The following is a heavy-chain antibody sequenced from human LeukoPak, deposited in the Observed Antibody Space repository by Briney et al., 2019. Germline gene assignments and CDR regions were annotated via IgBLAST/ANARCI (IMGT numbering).Heavy chain of an antibody. CDR2: IYYSVST. CDR1: GGSISSISYY. CDR3: ARRLTGSGWYKWFDP. D-gene: IGHD6-19*01. J-gene: IGHJ5*02. Sequence: SETLSLTCTVSGGSISSISYYWGWLRQPPGKGLEWIGGIYYSVSTYYYRSLKSGVTLSVDTSKNQFSLTLSSVTGADTAVYYCARRLTGSGWYKWFDPWGQGTLVTVSS. V-gene: IGHV4-39*01.